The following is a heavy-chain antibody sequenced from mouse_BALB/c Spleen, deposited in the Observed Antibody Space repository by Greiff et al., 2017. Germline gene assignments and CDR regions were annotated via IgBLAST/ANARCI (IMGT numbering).Heavy chain of an antibody. CDR3: ARDVLYYYAMDY. CDR1: GFTFSSYA. J-gene: IGHJ4*01. CDR2: ISSGGSYT. V-gene: IGHV5-9-4*01. Sequence: EVKVVESGGGLVKPGGSLKLSCAASGFTFSSYAMSWVRQSPEKRLEWVAEISSGGSYTYYPDTVTGRFTISRDNAKNTLYLEMSSLRSEDTAMYYCARDVLYYYAMDYWGQGTSVTVSS.